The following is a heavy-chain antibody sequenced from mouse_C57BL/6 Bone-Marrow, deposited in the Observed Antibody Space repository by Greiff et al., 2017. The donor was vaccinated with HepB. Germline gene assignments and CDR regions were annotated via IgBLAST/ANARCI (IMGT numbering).Heavy chain of an antibody. V-gene: IGHV1-59*01. Sequence: VKLQQPGAELVRPGTSVKLSCKASGYTFTSYWMHWVKQRPGQGLEWIGVIDPSDSYTNYNQKFKGKATLTVDTSSSTAYMQLSSLTSEDSAVYYCARPWDLAWFAYWGQGTLVTVSA. J-gene: IGHJ3*01. CDR1: GYTFTSYW. D-gene: IGHD4-1*01. CDR2: IDPSDSYT. CDR3: ARPWDLAWFAY.